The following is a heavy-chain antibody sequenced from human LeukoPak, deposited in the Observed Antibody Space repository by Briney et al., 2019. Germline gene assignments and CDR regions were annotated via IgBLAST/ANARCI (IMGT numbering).Heavy chain of an antibody. V-gene: IGHV4-39*01. Sequence: SSETLSLTCTVSGGSISSSSYYWGWIRQPPGKGLEWIGSIYYGGSTYYNPSLKSRVTISVDTSKNQFSLKLSSVTAADTAVYYCARGYYSGGSCYPFDYWGQGTLVTVSS. J-gene: IGHJ4*02. CDR2: IYYGGST. D-gene: IGHD2-15*01. CDR1: GGSISSSSYY. CDR3: ARGYYSGGSCYPFDY.